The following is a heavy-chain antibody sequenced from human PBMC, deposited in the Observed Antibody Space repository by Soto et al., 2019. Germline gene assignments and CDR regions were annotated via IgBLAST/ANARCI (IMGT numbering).Heavy chain of an antibody. Sequence: GGSLRLSCAASGFTFSSYSMNWVRQVPGKGLEWVSYISSSSSTIYYADSVKGRFTISRDNAKNSLYLQMNSLRAEDTAVYYWARIGRLRWGDYWGQGTLVTVSS. CDR3: ARIGRLRWGDY. V-gene: IGHV3-48*01. J-gene: IGHJ4*02. D-gene: IGHD4-17*01. CDR2: ISSSSSTI. CDR1: GFTFSSYS.